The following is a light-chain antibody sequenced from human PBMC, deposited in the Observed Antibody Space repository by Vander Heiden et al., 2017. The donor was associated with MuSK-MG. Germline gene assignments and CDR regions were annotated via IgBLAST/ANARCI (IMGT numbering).Light chain of an antibody. Sequence: EIVLTQSPATLSLSPGERATLSCRASQSVKSYLAWYQQKPGQAPRLLIYDASNRATGIPARFSGSGSGTDFTLTISSLEPEDFAVYYCQQRNNGPPITFGQGTRLEIK. CDR1: QSVKSY. J-gene: IGKJ5*01. V-gene: IGKV3-11*01. CDR3: QQRNNGPPIT. CDR2: DAS.